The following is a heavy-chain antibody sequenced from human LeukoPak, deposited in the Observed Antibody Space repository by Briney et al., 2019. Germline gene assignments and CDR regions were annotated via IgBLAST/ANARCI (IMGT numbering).Heavy chain of an antibody. Sequence: GGSLRLSCADSGFSVSSNYMSSVRHDPGKELEWVSLLYSGGSTSYAESVEGRFTFSRDNAKNTLYLQMNSLRAEDTAGDYCARDRVSWNDVGGLFDYWGQGTLVSVSS. V-gene: IGHV3-53*01. J-gene: IGHJ4*02. CDR3: ARDRVSWNDVGGLFDY. CDR2: LYSGGST. D-gene: IGHD1-1*01. CDR1: GFSVSSNY.